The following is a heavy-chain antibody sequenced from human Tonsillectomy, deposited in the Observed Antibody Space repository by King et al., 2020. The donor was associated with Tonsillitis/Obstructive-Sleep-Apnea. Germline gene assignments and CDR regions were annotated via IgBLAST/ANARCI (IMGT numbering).Heavy chain of an antibody. V-gene: IGHV3-49*04. CDR2: IRSKAYGVTT. Sequence: VQLVESGGGLVQPGRSLRLSCTAAGFTFGEYAMSWVRQAPGKGLEWVGFIRSKAYGVTTEYAATVKGRFTISRADYTRIAYMQMNSLKTEDTAVYYCTRRARPYAFDLWGQGTLVTVSS. J-gene: IGHJ3*01. D-gene: IGHD6-6*01. CDR1: GFTFGEYA. CDR3: TRRARPYAFDL.